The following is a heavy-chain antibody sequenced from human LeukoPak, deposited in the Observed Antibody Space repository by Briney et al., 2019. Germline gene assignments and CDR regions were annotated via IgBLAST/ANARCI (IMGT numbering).Heavy chain of an antibody. D-gene: IGHD3-22*01. V-gene: IGHV3-23*01. Sequence: GGSLRLSCAASGFTFSGNAMSWVRQAPGKGLEWVSRISDSGSNTDYADSVKGRFTISRDNSKNTLYLQMNSLRDEDTAIYYCARGWLSLDYWGQGTLVTVSS. CDR2: ISDSGSNT. J-gene: IGHJ4*02. CDR1: GFTFSGNA. CDR3: ARGWLSLDY.